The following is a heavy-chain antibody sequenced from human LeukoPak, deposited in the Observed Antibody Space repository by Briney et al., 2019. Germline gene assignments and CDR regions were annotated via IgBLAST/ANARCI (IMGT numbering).Heavy chain of an antibody. CDR3: ARGSSGSYYFDY. CDR1: GGSISSYY. J-gene: IGHJ4*02. D-gene: IGHD1-26*01. Sequence: SETLSLTCTVSGGSISSYYWSWIRQPPGEGLEWIGYIYTSGSTNYNPSLKSRVTISVDTSKNQFSLKLSSVTAADTAVYYCARGSSGSYYFDYWGQGTLVTVSS. CDR2: IYTSGST. V-gene: IGHV4-4*09.